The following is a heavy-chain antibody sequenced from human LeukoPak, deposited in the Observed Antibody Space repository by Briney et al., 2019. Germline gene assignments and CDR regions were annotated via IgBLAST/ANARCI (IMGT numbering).Heavy chain of an antibody. V-gene: IGHV4-39*01. CDR2: IFYSGST. D-gene: IGHD4-17*01. CDR3: ARPYGAAGLD. CDR1: GGSISSSSSY. J-gene: IGHJ4*02. Sequence: PSETLSLTCTVSGGSISSSSSYWGWIRQPPGKGLEWIGSIFYSGSTYYNPSLKSRVTISVATSKNQFSLKLSSVTAADTAVYYCARPYGAAGLDWGQGTLVTVSS.